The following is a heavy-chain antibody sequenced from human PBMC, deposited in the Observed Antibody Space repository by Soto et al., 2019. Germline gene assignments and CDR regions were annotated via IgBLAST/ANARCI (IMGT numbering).Heavy chain of an antibody. D-gene: IGHD2-21*02. CDR3: AREAYCGGDCYSGWFDP. Sequence: QVQLQESGPGLVKPSETLSLTCTVSGGSISSYYWSWIRQPPGKGLEWIGYIYYSGSTNYNPSLKSRVTISVDTSKNQFSLKLSSVTAADTAVYYCAREAYCGGDCYSGWFDPWGQGTLVTVSS. V-gene: IGHV4-59*01. CDR2: IYYSGST. J-gene: IGHJ5*02. CDR1: GGSISSYY.